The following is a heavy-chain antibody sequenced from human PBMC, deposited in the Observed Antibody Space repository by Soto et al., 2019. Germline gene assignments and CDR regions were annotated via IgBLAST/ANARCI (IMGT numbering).Heavy chain of an antibody. CDR1: GFTFSSYG. Sequence: QVQLVESGGGVVQPGRSLRLSCAASGFTFSSYGMHWVRQAPGKGLEWVAVIWYDGSNKYYADSVKGRFTISRDNSKNTLYLQMNSLRADDTAVYYCARDLGLYCGGDCSPDYWGQGTLVTVSS. V-gene: IGHV3-33*01. CDR3: ARDLGLYCGGDCSPDY. J-gene: IGHJ4*02. CDR2: IWYDGSNK. D-gene: IGHD2-21*02.